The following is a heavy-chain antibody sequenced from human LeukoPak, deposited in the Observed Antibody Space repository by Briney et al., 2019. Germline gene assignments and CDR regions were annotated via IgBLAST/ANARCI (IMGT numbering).Heavy chain of an antibody. J-gene: IGHJ5*02. D-gene: IGHD3-10*01. CDR1: GYTFTSYG. Sequence: ASVKVSCKASGYTFTSYGISWVRQAPGQGLEWMGWISAYNGNTNYAQKLQGRVTITTDTSTSTAYMELRSLRSDDTAVYYCARDYYYGSGSLRGFDPWGQGTLVTVSS. V-gene: IGHV1-18*01. CDR2: ISAYNGNT. CDR3: ARDYYYGSGSLRGFDP.